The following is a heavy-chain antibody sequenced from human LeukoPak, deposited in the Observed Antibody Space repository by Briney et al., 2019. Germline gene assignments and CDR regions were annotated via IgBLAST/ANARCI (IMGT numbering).Heavy chain of an antibody. CDR2: TYYGGST. J-gene: IGHJ4*02. CDR3: AHGRQWLAFDC. V-gene: IGHV4-59*08. CDR1: GGSITSYY. Sequence: SETLSLTCSVSGGSITSYYWSWIRQPPGEKLQWIGNTYYGGSTNYNPSLVSRVTISVDTSKNQFSLKLNSVTAADTAVYYCAHGRQWLAFDCWGQGILVTVSS. D-gene: IGHD6-19*01.